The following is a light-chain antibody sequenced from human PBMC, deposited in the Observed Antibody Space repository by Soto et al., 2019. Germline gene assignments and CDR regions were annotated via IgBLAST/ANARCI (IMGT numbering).Light chain of an antibody. Sequence: QSALTQPASVSGSPGQSITISGTGTNSDVGGYNYVSWYQHHPGKAPKLMIFDVSNRPSGVSNRFSGSKSGNTASLTISGLQPEDEADYYCSSYTTSNTRQIVFGTGTKVTVL. V-gene: IGLV2-14*03. CDR3: SSYTTSNTRQIV. CDR2: DVS. J-gene: IGLJ1*01. CDR1: NSDVGGYNY.